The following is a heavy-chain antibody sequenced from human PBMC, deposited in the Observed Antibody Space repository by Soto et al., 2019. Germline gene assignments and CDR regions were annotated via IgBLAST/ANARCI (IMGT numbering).Heavy chain of an antibody. CDR3: ASSYGDLYYFDY. Sequence: EVQLLESGGGLVQPGGSLRLSCAASGFTFSSYAMSWVRQAPGKGLEWVSAISGSGGSTYYADSVKGRFTISRDNSKNTLYLQMNSLRAEDTAVYYCASSYGDLYYFDYWGQGPLVTVSS. J-gene: IGHJ4*02. CDR1: GFTFSSYA. CDR2: ISGSGGST. D-gene: IGHD4-17*01. V-gene: IGHV3-23*01.